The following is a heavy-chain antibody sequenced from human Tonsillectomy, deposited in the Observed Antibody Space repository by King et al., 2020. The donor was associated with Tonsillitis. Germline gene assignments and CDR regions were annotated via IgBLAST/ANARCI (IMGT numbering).Heavy chain of an antibody. CDR1: GFAFSSYG. J-gene: IGHJ4*02. D-gene: IGHD5-24*01. V-gene: IGHV3-30*18. CDR2: ISYDGSNK. Sequence: VQLVESGGGVVQPGRSLRLSCAASGFAFSSYGMHWVRQASGKGLEWVAVISYDGSNKYYADSVKGRFTISRDNSKNTLYLQMNSLRAEDTAVYYCAKGIEMATIVDFDYWGQGTLVTVSS. CDR3: AKGIEMATIVDFDY.